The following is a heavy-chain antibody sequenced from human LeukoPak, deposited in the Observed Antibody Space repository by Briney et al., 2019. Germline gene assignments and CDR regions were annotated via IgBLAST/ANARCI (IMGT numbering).Heavy chain of an antibody. J-gene: IGHJ4*02. D-gene: IGHD2-2*01. CDR1: GFTFDDHG. V-gene: IGHV3-74*01. CDR3: ARVGVGMYHFDH. CDR2: INPDGSTT. Sequence: GGSLRLSCAASGFTFDDHGMNWVRRAPGKGLVWVSRINPDGSTTTYADSVEGRFTISRDNAKNTLYLQMSSLRAEDTAVYYCARVGVGMYHFDHWGQGTLVTVSS.